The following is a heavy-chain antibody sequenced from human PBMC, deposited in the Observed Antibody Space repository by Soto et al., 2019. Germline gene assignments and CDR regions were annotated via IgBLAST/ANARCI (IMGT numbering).Heavy chain of an antibody. J-gene: IGHJ1*01. D-gene: IGHD3-22*01. V-gene: IGHV1-69*13. Sequence: SVKVSCKASGGTFSSYAISWVRQAPGQGLEWMGGIIPIFGTANYAQKFQGRVTITADESTSTAYMELSSLRSEDTAVYYCARDSKAYYDSSGYYEYFQHWGQGTLVTVSS. CDR1: GGTFSSYA. CDR2: IIPIFGTA. CDR3: ARDSKAYYDSSGYYEYFQH.